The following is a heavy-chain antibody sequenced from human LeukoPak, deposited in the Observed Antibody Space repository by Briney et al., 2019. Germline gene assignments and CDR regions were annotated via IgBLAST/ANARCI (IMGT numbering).Heavy chain of an antibody. V-gene: IGHV3-11*04. D-gene: IGHD3-10*01. CDR1: AFTFSDYY. J-gene: IGHJ4*02. CDR2: ISSSGSTI. CDR3: ARDKWFGETDY. Sequence: PGRSLRLSCAASAFTFSDYYMSWVPQAPGEGLEWVSYISSSGSTIYYADPMKGRFTISRDNAKNSLYLQMHSLRAEDTAVYYCARDKWFGETDYWGQGTLVTVSS.